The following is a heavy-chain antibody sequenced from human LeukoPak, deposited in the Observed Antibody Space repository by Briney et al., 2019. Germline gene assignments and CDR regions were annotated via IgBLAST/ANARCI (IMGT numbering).Heavy chain of an antibody. D-gene: IGHD3-9*01. CDR1: GGTFSSYD. Sequence: ASVKVSCKASGGTFSSYDINWVRQATGQGLEWMGWMNPNSGNTGYAQKFQGRVTMTRNTSISTAYMELSSLRSEDTAVYYCARSTYYDILTGFFGAFDIWGQGTMVTVSS. CDR2: MNPNSGNT. J-gene: IGHJ3*02. CDR3: ARSTYYDILTGFFGAFDI. V-gene: IGHV1-8*02.